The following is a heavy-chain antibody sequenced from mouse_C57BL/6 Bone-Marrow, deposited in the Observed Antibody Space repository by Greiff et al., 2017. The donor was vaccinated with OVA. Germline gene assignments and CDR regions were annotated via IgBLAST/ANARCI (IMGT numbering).Heavy chain of an antibody. CDR1: GYTFTDYN. CDR3: ARRGSWSHFAY. CDR2: INPNNGGT. J-gene: IGHJ3*01. V-gene: IGHV1-18*01. Sequence: VQLKQSGPELVKPGASVKIPCKASGYTFTDYNMDWVKQSHGKSLEWIGDINPNNGGTIYNQKFKGKATLTVDKSSSTAYMELRSLTSEDTAVYYCARRGSWSHFAYWGQGTLVTVSA.